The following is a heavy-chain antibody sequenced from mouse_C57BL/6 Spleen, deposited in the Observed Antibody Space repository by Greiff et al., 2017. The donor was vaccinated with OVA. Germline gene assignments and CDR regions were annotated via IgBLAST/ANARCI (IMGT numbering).Heavy chain of an antibody. CDR1: GYTFTSYG. CDR2: IYPRSGNT. J-gene: IGHJ3*01. D-gene: IGHD3-2*02. CDR3: ARGGRADSSCWFAY. Sequence: VQLKESGAELARPGASVKLSCKASGYTFTSYGISWVKQRTGQGLEWIGEIYPRSGNTYYNEKFKGKATLTADKSSSTAYMELRSLTSEDSAVYFCARGGRADSSCWFAYWGQGTLVTVSA. V-gene: IGHV1-81*01.